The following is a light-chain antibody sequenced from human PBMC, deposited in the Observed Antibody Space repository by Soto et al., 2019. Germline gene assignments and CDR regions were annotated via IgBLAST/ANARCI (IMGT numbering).Light chain of an antibody. V-gene: IGKV1-39*01. Sequence: DIQMTQSPSSLSASVGDRVTITCRTSQNISSHLNWYQQKPGKAPKLLIYAASSLQSGVPSTFSGSGSAKDFTLTISRLQPEDSATYFCQQSYSIPITFGQGTRLEI. CDR1: QNISSH. CDR2: AAS. CDR3: QQSYSIPIT. J-gene: IGKJ5*01.